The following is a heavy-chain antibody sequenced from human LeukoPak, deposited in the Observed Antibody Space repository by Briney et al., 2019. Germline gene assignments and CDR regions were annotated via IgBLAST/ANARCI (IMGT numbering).Heavy chain of an antibody. V-gene: IGHV3-74*01. D-gene: IGHD6-13*01. CDR2: IHSDGST. Sequence: GGSLRLSCAASGSTFSSYWMHWVRQAPGKGLVWVSRIHSDGSTTYADSVKGRFTISRDNAKSTLYLQMNSLRAEDTAVYYCARGGSTYFDYWGQGTLVTVSS. CDR3: ARGGSTYFDY. J-gene: IGHJ4*02. CDR1: GSTFSSYW.